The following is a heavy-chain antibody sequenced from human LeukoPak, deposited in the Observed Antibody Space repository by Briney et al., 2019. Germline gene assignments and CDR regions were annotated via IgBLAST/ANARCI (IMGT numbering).Heavy chain of an antibody. CDR1: GGSISSYY. D-gene: IGHD3-22*01. V-gene: IGHV4-4*07. CDR2: IYGSGTT. Sequence: SETLSLTCTVSGGSISSYYWSWIRQPAGKGLEWIGRIYGSGTTTYNPSLKSRVSMSIDTSKNQFSLKLSSVTAADTAVYYCARGRIVVVNDAFDIWGQGTMVTVSS. J-gene: IGHJ3*02. CDR3: ARGRIVVVNDAFDI.